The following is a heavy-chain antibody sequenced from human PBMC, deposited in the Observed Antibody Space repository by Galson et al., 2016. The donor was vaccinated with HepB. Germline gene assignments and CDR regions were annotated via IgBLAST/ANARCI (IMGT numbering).Heavy chain of an antibody. CDR2: IYSGGST. CDR3: ARLYFGLGGAVDY. CDR1: GFTFGSNW. J-gene: IGHJ4*02. Sequence: SLRLSCAGSGFTFGSNWMTWVRQAPGKGLEWVSLIYSGGSTYCADSVTGRFTISRDNSKNTLYLQMNSLRAEDTAVYYCARLYFGLGGAVDYWGQGTLVTVSS. V-gene: IGHV3-53*01. D-gene: IGHD3-10*01.